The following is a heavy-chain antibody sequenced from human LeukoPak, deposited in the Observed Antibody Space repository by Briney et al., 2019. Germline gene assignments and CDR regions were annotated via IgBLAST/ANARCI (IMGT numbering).Heavy chain of an antibody. CDR2: IRYDGSNK. Sequence: GGSLRLSCAASGFTFSSYAMHWVRQAPGKGLEWVAVIRYDGSNKYYADSVKGRFTISRDNSKNTLYLQMNSLRAEDTAVYYCAKDHITVTTFGYFDYWGQGTLVTVSS. CDR3: AKDHITVTTFGYFDY. D-gene: IGHD4-17*01. V-gene: IGHV3-30*02. CDR1: GFTFSSYA. J-gene: IGHJ4*02.